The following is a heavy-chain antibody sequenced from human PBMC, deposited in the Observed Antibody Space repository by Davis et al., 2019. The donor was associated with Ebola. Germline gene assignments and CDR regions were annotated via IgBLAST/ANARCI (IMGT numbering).Heavy chain of an antibody. V-gene: IGHV4-39*07. D-gene: IGHD3-10*01. CDR3: ARDPGSGSYKNWFDP. CDR1: GGSISSYY. Sequence: SETLSLTCTVSGGSISSYYWGWIRQPPGKGLEWIGNVAYGWSTYYNPSLKSRVTISIDTSKNQFSLNLTSVTAADTAVYYCARDPGSGSYKNWFDPWGQGTLVTVSS. CDR2: VAYGWST. J-gene: IGHJ5*02.